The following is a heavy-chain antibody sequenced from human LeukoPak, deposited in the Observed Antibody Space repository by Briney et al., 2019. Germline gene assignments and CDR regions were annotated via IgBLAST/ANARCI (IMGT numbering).Heavy chain of an antibody. V-gene: IGHV4-34*01. D-gene: IGHD3-10*01. Sequence: PSETLSLTCAVYGGSFSAFHSNWIRQSPAKGLEWLGEMKQSGTPRYNPSLQSRVTISVDKSKNQFSLNVRSVTAADTAVYYCASRPFLYGFRTYFDNWAQGTLVTVSS. CDR3: ASRPFLYGFRTYFDN. J-gene: IGHJ4*02. CDR1: GGSFSAFH. CDR2: MKQSGTP.